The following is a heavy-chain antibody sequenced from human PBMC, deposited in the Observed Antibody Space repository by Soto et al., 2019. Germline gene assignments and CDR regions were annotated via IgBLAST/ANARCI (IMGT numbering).Heavy chain of an antibody. D-gene: IGHD1-26*01. CDR2: ISSSSSYR. CDR1: GFTFSDYY. V-gene: IGHV3-11*05. Sequence: QVQLVESGGGLVKPGGSLRLSCAASGFTFSDYYMSWIRQAPGKGLEWVSYISSSSSYRNYADSVKGRFTISRDNAKNALYLQMNSLRAEDTAVYYCARSVGATSIDYWGQGTLVTVSS. CDR3: ARSVGATSIDY. J-gene: IGHJ4*02.